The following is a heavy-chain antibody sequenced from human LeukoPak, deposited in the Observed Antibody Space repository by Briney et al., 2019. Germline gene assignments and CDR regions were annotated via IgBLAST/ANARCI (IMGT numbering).Heavy chain of an antibody. CDR2: IYYIGTT. CDR1: GGSISNYY. J-gene: IGHJ4*02. CDR3: ARGDYGVDH. Sequence: SETLSLTCIVSGGSISNYYWSWIRQPPGKGLEWIGYIYYIGTTNYNPSLKSRVTISLDTSKNQFSLKLRSVTAADTAVYYCARGDYGVDHWGQGTLVTVSS. V-gene: IGHV4-59*01. D-gene: IGHD4-17*01.